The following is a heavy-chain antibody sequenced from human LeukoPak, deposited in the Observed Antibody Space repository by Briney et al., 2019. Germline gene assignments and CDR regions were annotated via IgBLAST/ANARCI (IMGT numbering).Heavy chain of an antibody. CDR1: GYSFASYG. D-gene: IGHD3-3*01. CDR2: ISAYNGGT. J-gene: IGHJ4*02. Sequence: GASVKVSCKASGYSFASYGIHWVRQVPGQGLEWMGWISAYNGGTDYAQNLQGRVTMTTDTSTSTAYMELRSLRSDDTAVYYCATGWSGYFASLDYWGQGTLVTVAS. V-gene: IGHV1-18*01. CDR3: ATGWSGYFASLDY.